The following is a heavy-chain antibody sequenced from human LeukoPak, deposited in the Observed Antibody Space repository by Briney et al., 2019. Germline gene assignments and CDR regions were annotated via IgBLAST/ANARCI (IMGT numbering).Heavy chain of an antibody. CDR3: AISSPYYDILTGYRNPANWFDP. V-gene: IGHV1-2*02. CDR1: GYTFTGYY. Sequence: VASVKVSCKASGYTFTGYYMHWVRQAPGQGLEWMGWINPNSGGTNYAQKFQGRVTMTRDTSISTAYMELSRLRSDDTAVYYCAISSPYYDILTGYRNPANWFDPWGQGTLVTVSS. CDR2: INPNSGGT. D-gene: IGHD3-9*01. J-gene: IGHJ5*02.